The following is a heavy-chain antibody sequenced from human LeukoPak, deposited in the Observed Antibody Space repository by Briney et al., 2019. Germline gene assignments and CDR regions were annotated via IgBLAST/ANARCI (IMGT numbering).Heavy chain of an antibody. J-gene: IGHJ6*02. CDR2: INPNSGGT. CDR3: ARWSSRFGEPYYYYGMDV. CDR1: GYTFTGYY. D-gene: IGHD3-10*02. Sequence: ASVKVSCKASGYTFTGYYMHWVRQAPGQGLEWMGWINPNSGGTNYAQKFQGRVTMTRDTYISTAYMELSRLRSDDTAVYYCARWSSRFGEPYYYYGMDVWGQGTTVTVSS. V-gene: IGHV1-2*02.